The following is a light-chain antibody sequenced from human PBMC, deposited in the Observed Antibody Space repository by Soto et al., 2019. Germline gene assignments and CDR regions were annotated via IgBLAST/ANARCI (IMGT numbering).Light chain of an antibody. CDR2: DVI. Sequence: QSVLTQPRSVSGSPGQSVTISCTGTSSDVVGYNYVSWYQQHPGKAPKLMIFDVIKRPSGVPDRFSGSKSGNTASLTISGLQAEDEADYYCCSYAGSSYVFGTGTKVT. V-gene: IGLV2-11*01. J-gene: IGLJ1*01. CDR3: CSYAGSSYV. CDR1: SSDVVGYNY.